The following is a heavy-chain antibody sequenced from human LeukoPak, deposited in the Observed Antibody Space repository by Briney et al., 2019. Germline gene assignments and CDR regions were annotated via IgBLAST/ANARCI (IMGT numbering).Heavy chain of an antibody. V-gene: IGHV3-21*01. D-gene: IGHD2-15*01. CDR3: ARDKMKWSNYYYYGMDV. Sequence: GGSLRLSCAASGFTFSSYSMNWVRQAPGKGLEWVSSISSSSSYIYYADSVKGRFTISRDNSKNTLYLQMNSLRAEDTAVYYCARDKMKWSNYYYYGMDVWGQGTTVTVSS. CDR1: GFTFSSYS. CDR2: ISSSSSYI. J-gene: IGHJ6*02.